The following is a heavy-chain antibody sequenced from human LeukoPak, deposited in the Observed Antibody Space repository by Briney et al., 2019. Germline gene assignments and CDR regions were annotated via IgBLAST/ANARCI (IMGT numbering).Heavy chain of an antibody. CDR1: GYTFTSYG. D-gene: IGHD3-16*01. Sequence: GASVRVSCKASGYTFTSYGISWVRQAPGQGLEWMGWISAYNGNTNYAQKPQGRVTMTTDTSTSTAYMELRSLRSDDTAVYYCARDGGGKAPGGRDYWGRGPLVTVSS. J-gene: IGHJ4*02. CDR3: ARDGGGKAPGGRDY. V-gene: IGHV1-18*04. CDR2: ISAYNGNT.